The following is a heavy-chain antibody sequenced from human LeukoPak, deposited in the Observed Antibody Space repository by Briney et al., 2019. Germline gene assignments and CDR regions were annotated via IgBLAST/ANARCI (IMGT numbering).Heavy chain of an antibody. CDR2: IYYSGST. J-gene: IGHJ5*02. V-gene: IGHV4-59*01. Sequence: PSETLSLTCAVYGGSFSGYYWSWIRQPPGEGLEWIGYIYYSGSTNYNPSLKSRVTISVDTSKNQFSLKLSSVTAADTAVYYCARDVGSMVRGVMSGINWFDPWGQGTLVTVSS. CDR1: GGSFSGYY. CDR3: ARDVGSMVRGVMSGINWFDP. D-gene: IGHD3-10*01.